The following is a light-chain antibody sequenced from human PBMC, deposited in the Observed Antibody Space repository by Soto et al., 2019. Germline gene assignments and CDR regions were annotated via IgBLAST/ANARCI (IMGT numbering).Light chain of an antibody. J-gene: IGKJ3*01. V-gene: IGKV3-20*01. CDR2: GAS. CDR1: QSVSSSY. Sequence: EIVLTQSPGTLSLSPGERATLSCRASQSVSSSYLAWYQQKPGQAPRLLIYGASSRATGIPDRFSGSGSGTDFTLTISRLEPYDFAVYYCQQYCSSPIFTFGPGTKVDIK. CDR3: QQYCSSPIFT.